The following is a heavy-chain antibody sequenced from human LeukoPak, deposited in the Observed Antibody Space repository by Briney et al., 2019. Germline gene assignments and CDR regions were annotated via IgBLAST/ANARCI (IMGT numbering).Heavy chain of an antibody. CDR2: IYYTGTT. Sequence: SETLSLTCTVSGGSISSYYWSWIRQPPGKGLEWIGYIYYTGTTNYNPSLKSRLTISVDTSKNRFSLNLSSVTSADTAVYYCGREGWGYYFDFWGQGTLVTVSS. D-gene: IGHD7-27*01. J-gene: IGHJ4*02. V-gene: IGHV4-59*01. CDR3: GREGWGYYFDF. CDR1: GGSISSYY.